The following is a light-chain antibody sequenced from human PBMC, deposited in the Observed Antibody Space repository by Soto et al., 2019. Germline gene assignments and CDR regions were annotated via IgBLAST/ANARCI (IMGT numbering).Light chain of an antibody. CDR2: KVS. J-gene: IGKJ1*01. V-gene: IGKV2-30*01. CDR3: MQGPHLLWT. Sequence: DVVMTQSPLSLPGTLGQPSSVSCFSSRGLVYIDGNTYVNWSYQRPGLSPSRLIYKVSNRDSGVPDRFSGSGSGTDFTLKISRVEAEDVGLYYCMQGPHLLWTFGQVAIV. CDR1: RGLVYIDGNTY.